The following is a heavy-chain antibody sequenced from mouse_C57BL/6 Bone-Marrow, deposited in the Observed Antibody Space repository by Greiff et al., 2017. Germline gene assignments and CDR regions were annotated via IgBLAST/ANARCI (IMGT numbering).Heavy chain of an antibody. J-gene: IGHJ4*01. CDR2: IYPGDGDT. Sequence: VQLQQSGPELVKPGASVKISCKASGYAFSSSWMNWVKQRPGKGLEWIGRIYPGDGDTNYNGKFKGKATLTADKSSSTAYMQLSSLTSEDSAVYFCARARNPYAMDYGGQGTSVTVSS. D-gene: IGHD6-1*01. V-gene: IGHV1-82*01. CDR1: GYAFSSSW. CDR3: ARARNPYAMDY.